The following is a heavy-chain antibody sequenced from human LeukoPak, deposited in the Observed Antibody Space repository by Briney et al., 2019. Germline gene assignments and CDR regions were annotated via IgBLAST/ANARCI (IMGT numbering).Heavy chain of an antibody. CDR1: GXTFSSYW. J-gene: IGHJ4*02. CDR2: IKQDGTEK. CDR3: ARGVGATHFDY. V-gene: IGHV3-7*04. D-gene: IGHD1-26*01. Sequence: PGGSLRLSCAASGXTFSSYWVSWVRQAPGKGLEWVAIIKQDGTEKYYVDSVKGRFTISRDNAKNSLYLQMNSLRAEDTAVYYCARGVGATHFDYWGQGTLVTVSS.